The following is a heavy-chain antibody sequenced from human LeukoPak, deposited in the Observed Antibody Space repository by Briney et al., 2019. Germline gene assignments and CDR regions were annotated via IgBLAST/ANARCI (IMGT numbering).Heavy chain of an antibody. CDR1: GFTFSNYC. D-gene: IGHD6-13*01. CDR2: ISSSSRYM. Sequence: GGSLRLSCAASGFTFSNYCMNWVRQAPGKGLEWVSVISSSSRYMYYADSVKGRFTISRDNAKNSLYLQMNSLRAEDTAVYYCARVSTAVSLAIDYWGQGTLVTVST. CDR3: ARVSTAVSLAIDY. J-gene: IGHJ4*02. V-gene: IGHV3-21*06.